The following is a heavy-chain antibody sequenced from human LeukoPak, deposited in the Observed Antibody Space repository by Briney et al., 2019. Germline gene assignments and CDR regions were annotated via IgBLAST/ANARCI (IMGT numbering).Heavy chain of an antibody. Sequence: SETLSLTCTVSGDSVSGYYGSWIRQPPGKGLEWIGYFYTSANTNYNPSLKSRVTISVDTSKNQFSLKLSSVTAADTAVYYCARVLHSGAFDYWGQGTLVTVSS. D-gene: IGHD1-26*01. CDR3: ARVLHSGAFDY. CDR1: GDSVSGYY. J-gene: IGHJ4*02. CDR2: FYTSANT. V-gene: IGHV4-4*09.